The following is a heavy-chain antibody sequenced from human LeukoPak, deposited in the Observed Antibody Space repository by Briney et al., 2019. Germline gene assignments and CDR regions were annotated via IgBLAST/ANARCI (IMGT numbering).Heavy chain of an antibody. D-gene: IGHD6-19*01. CDR1: GYSITSGYY. CDR2: IYHSGST. CDR3: VRDLYSSGWFNFDY. V-gene: IGHV4-38-2*02. Sequence: SETLSLTCAVSGYSITSGYYWGWIRQPPGKGLEWIGSIYHSGSTYYNPSLKSRVTISVDTSKNQFSLKLSSVTAADTAVYYCVRDLYSSGWFNFDYRGQGTLVTVSS. J-gene: IGHJ4*02.